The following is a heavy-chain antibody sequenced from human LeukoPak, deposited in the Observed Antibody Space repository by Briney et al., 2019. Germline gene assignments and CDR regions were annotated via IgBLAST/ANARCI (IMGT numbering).Heavy chain of an antibody. CDR3: ARVNEWELFDY. V-gene: IGHV3-21*01. D-gene: IGHD1-26*01. Sequence: GGSLRLSCAASGFTVSTNYMSWVRQAPGKGLEWVSSISSSSSYIYYADSVKGRFTISRDNAKNSLYLQMNSLRAEDTAVYYCARVNEWELFDYWGQGTLVTVSS. CDR2: ISSSSSYI. CDR1: GFTVSTNY. J-gene: IGHJ4*02.